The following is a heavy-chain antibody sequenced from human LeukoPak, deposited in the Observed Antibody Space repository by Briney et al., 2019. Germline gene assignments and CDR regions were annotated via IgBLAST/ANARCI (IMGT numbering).Heavy chain of an antibody. D-gene: IGHD6-19*01. J-gene: IGHJ6*02. V-gene: IGHV3-30-3*01. CDR2: ISYDGSNK. Sequence: GGSLRLSCAASGFTFSSYAMHWVRQAPGKGLEWVAVISYDGSNKYYADSVKGRFTISRDNSENTLYLQMNSLRAEDTAVYYCARDQVAVAGFYYGMDVWGQGTTVTVSS. CDR3: ARDQVAVAGFYYGMDV. CDR1: GFTFSSYA.